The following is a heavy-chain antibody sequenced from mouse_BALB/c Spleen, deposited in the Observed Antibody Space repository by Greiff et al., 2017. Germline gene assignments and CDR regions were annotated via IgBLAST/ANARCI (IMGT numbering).Heavy chain of an antibody. Sequence: LKQPGSELVRPGASVKLSCKASGYTFTSYWMHWVKQRPGQGLEWIGNIYPGSGSTNYDEKFKSKATLTVDTSSSTAYMQLSSLTSEDSAVYYCTRDYRYDGYYFDYWGQGTTLTVSS. CDR1: GYTFTSYW. V-gene: IGHV1S22*01. CDR2: IYPGSGST. D-gene: IGHD2-14*01. J-gene: IGHJ2*01. CDR3: TRDYRYDGYYFDY.